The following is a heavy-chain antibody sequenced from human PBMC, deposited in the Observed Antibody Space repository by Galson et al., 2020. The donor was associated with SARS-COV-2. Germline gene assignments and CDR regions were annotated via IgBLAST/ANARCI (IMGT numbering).Heavy chain of an antibody. V-gene: IGHV3-33*01. J-gene: IGHJ3*02. CDR2: IWYDGSNK. D-gene: IGHD6-13*01. CDR1: GFTFSSYG. CDR3: ARGKGDSSSWYSDAFDS. Sequence: GGSLRLSCAASGFTFSSYGMHWVRQAPGKGLEWVAVIWYDGSNKYYADSVKGRFTISRDNSKNTLYLQMNSLRAEDTAVYYCARGKGDSSSWYSDAFDSWGQGTMVTVSS.